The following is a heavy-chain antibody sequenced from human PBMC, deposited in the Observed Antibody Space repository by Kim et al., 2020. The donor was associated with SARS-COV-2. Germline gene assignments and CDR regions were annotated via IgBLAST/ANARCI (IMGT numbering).Heavy chain of an antibody. J-gene: IGHJ4*02. V-gene: IGHV4-39*01. D-gene: IGHD1-7*01. CDR3: ARHPVAGTWPVDY. Sequence: FNLSLKSRVTISLDTSKNQFSLKMTSVTTTDTAIYYCARHPVAGTWPVDYWGQGTLVTVSS.